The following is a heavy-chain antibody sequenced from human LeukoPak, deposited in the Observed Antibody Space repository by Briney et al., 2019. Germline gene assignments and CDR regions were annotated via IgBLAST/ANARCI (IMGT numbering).Heavy chain of an antibody. CDR1: GYTFTGYY. Sequence: ASVKVSCKGSGYTFTGYYMHWVRQATGQGLEWMGWMNPNSGNTGYAQKFQGRVTMTRNTSISTAYMELSSLRSEDTAVYYCARAYYDFWSGYYYYYGMDVWGQGTTVTVSS. V-gene: IGHV1-8*02. CDR3: ARAYYDFWSGYYYYYGMDV. CDR2: MNPNSGNT. D-gene: IGHD3-3*01. J-gene: IGHJ6*02.